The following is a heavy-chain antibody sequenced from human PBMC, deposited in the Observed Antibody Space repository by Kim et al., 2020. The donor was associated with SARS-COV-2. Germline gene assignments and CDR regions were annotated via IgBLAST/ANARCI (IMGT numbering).Heavy chain of an antibody. CDR2: IYYSGST. V-gene: IGHV4-59*01. D-gene: IGHD3-10*01. CDR1: GGSISSYY. CDR3: ARVRDYGSWPDYYYYMDV. Sequence: SETLSLTCTVSGGSISSYYWSWIRQPPGKGLEWIGYIYYSGSTNYNPSLKSRVTISVDTSKNQFSLKLSSVTAADTAVYYCARVRDYGSWPDYYYYMDVWGKGTTVTVSS. J-gene: IGHJ6*03.